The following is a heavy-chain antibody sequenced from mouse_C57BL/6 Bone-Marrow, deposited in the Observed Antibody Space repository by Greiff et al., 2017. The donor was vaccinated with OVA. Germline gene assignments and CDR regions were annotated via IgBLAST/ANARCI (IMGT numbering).Heavy chain of an antibody. CDR2: ISSGGSYT. CDR1: GFTFSSYG. D-gene: IGHD2-1*01. V-gene: IGHV5-6*01. Sequence: EVKLVESGGDLVKPGGSLKLSCAASGFTFSSYGMSWVRQTPDKRLEWVATISSGGSYTYYPDSVKGRFTISRDNAKNTLYLQMSSLKSEDTAMYYCARHGKGFAYWGQGTLVTVSA. J-gene: IGHJ3*01. CDR3: ARHGKGFAY.